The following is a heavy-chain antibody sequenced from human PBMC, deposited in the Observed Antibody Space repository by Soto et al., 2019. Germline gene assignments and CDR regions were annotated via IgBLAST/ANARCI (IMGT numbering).Heavy chain of an antibody. CDR1: GDTITSFS. CDR2: ISTTGNT. CDR3: EGESGENWSYEAY. Sequence: TLSLTCTVSGDTITSFSWNWIRQSAGKGLEWIGRISTTGNTHYNPSLESRVTMSLDTSKNQFSLKLTSVTAADTAVYYCEGESGENWSYEAYWGQGTLVTVSS. J-gene: IGHJ4*02. V-gene: IGHV4-4*07. D-gene: IGHD1-7*01.